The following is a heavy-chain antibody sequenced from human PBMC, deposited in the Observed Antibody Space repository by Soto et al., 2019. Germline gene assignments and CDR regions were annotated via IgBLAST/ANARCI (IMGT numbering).Heavy chain of an antibody. V-gene: IGHV3-30*18. CDR3: AKDRAAALEGEANHGMDV. Sequence: QVQLVESGGGVVQPGRSLRLSCAASGFTFSSYGMHWVRQAPGKGLEWVAVISYDGSNKYYADSVKGRFTISRDNSKNTLYLQMNSLRAEDTAVYYCAKDRAAALEGEANHGMDVWGQGTTVTVSS. D-gene: IGHD6-13*01. CDR1: GFTFSSYG. CDR2: ISYDGSNK. J-gene: IGHJ6*02.